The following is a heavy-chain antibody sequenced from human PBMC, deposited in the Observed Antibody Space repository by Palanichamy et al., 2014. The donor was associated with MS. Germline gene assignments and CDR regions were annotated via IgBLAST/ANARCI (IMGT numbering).Heavy chain of an antibody. CDR2: IWYDGSNK. Sequence: QVQLVESGGGVVQPGKSLRLSCAASGFTFSAYGMHWVRQPPGKGLEWVAVIWYDGSNKYYADSVKGRFTISRDNSKNTLYLQMNSLGAEDTAVYYCARERSGGYGFDIWGQGTMVTVSS. D-gene: IGHD3-10*01. J-gene: IGHJ3*02. CDR3: ARERSGGYGFDI. V-gene: IGHV3-33*01. CDR1: GFTFSAYG.